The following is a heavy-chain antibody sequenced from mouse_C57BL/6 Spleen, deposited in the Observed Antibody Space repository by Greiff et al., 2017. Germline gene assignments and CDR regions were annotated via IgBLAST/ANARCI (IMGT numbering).Heavy chain of an antibody. CDR3: ARSDYYDMDD. J-gene: IGHJ4*01. CDR2: INPNSGST. Sequence: VQLQQPGAELVKPGASVKLSCKASGYTFTSYWMHWVKQRPGQGLEWIGMINPNSGSTNYNEKFKSKATLTVDKSSSTAYMQLSSLASEDSAVYYSARSDYYDMDDWGKGTSVTVSS. V-gene: IGHV1-64*01. CDR1: GYTFTSYW.